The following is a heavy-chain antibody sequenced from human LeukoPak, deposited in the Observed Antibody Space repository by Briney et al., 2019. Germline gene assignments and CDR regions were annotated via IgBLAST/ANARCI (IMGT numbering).Heavy chain of an antibody. Sequence: GGSLRLSCAASGFTFSSYGMHWVRQAPGKGLEWVAFIRYDGSNKYCADSVKGRFTISRDNSRNTLSLQMNSLRAEDTAVYYCARGIVAPTYFEDWGQGTLVTVSS. V-gene: IGHV3-30*02. CDR3: ARGIVAPTYFED. D-gene: IGHD1-26*01. J-gene: IGHJ4*02. CDR2: IRYDGSNK. CDR1: GFTFSSYG.